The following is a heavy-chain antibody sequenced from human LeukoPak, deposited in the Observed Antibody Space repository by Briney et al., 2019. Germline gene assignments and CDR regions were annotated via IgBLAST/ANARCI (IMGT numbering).Heavy chain of an antibody. CDR2: IYYSGST. J-gene: IGHJ3*02. V-gene: IGHV4-39*07. CDR3: ARGIPYDYVWGSYRSSFDI. CDR1: GGSISSSSYY. Sequence: PSETLSLTCTVSGGSISSSSYYWGWIRQPPGKGLEWIGSIYYSGSTYYNPSLKSRVTISVDTSKNQFSLKLSSVTAADTAVYYCARGIPYDYVWGSYRSSFDIWGQGTMVTVSS. D-gene: IGHD3-16*02.